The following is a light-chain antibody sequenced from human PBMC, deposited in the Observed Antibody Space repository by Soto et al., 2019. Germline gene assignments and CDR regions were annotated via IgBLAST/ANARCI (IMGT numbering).Light chain of an antibody. Sequence: SYELTQPPSASVAPGQTARITCDGNSIGSKSVHWYQLKPGQAPVVFVYDDTDRPSGIPERFSGSNSGNTATLTISRVEAGDEADYYCQVWDTISDHWVFGGGTQLTVL. J-gene: IGLJ3*02. CDR1: SIGSKS. CDR3: QVWDTISDHWV. V-gene: IGLV3-21*02. CDR2: DDT.